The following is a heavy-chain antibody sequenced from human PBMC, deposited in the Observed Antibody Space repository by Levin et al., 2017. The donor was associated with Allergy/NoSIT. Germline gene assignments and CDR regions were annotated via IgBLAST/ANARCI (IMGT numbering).Heavy chain of an antibody. CDR3: ARVAAFQDHNYYYYAMDV. D-gene: IGHD2-15*01. CDR2: IKQDGSEK. Sequence: GGSLRLSCAASGFTFSSYWMSWVRQAPGKGLEWVANIKQDGSEKYYVDSVKGRFTISRDNAKNSLYLQMNSLRAEDTAVYYCARVAAFQDHNYYYYAMDVWGQGTTVTVSS. CDR1: GFTFSSYW. V-gene: IGHV3-7*01. J-gene: IGHJ6*02.